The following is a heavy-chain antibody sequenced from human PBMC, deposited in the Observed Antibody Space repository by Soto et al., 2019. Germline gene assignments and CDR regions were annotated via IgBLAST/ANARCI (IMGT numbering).Heavy chain of an antibody. CDR3: ARDGFQYGTNYFDF. J-gene: IGHJ4*02. CDR2: INIYTGDT. Sequence: QAQLVQSGAEVRKRGASVRVSCKASGYSFLMYTINWVRQAPGQSLECMGWINIYTGDTNYDRNLQDRVTISRDTSASTAYMDLRGLRFDDTAVYYCARDGFQYGTNYFDFWGQGSLVTVS. CDR1: GYSFLMYT. V-gene: IGHV1-3*04. D-gene: IGHD3-10*01.